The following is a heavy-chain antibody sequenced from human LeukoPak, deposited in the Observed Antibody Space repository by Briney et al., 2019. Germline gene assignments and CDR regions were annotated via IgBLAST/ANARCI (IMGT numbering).Heavy chain of an antibody. CDR1: GFAFDDYA. CDR3: AKGILYRVGWEDYMDV. J-gene: IGHJ6*03. V-gene: IGHV3-43D*03. D-gene: IGHD2-8*01. Sequence: GGSLRLSCEASGFAFDDYAMHWVRQAPGKGLEWVSLISWDGGGTYYADSVKGRFTISRDNSKNTLYLQMNSLRAEDTAVYYCAKGILYRVGWEDYMDVWGKGTTVTVSS. CDR2: ISWDGGGT.